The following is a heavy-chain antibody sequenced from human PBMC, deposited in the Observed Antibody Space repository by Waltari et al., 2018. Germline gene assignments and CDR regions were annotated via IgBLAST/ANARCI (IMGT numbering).Heavy chain of an antibody. CDR1: GGSINRRNYY. J-gene: IGHJ5*02. D-gene: IGHD5-12*01. Sequence: QLLLQESGTGLVTPSETLSLTCTGSGGSINRRNYYWGWVRQSPGKGLEWIASIYYSGRAYYNPTLESRLTISGDTSKNQFSLRLYSVTAADTAVYYCARHWKRNGYRFDPWGQGTRVTVSS. CDR2: IYYSGRA. CDR3: ARHWKRNGYRFDP. V-gene: IGHV4-39*01.